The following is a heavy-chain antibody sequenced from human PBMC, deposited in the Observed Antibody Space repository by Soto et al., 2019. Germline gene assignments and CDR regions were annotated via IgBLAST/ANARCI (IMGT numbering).Heavy chain of an antibody. Sequence: GESLKISCQSSGYTFSNFWIGWVRQLPGKGLEWMGIIYPGDHETRYSPSFHGKVTISADRSINTAYLQWNSLEASDTAFYFCARSPRTSPYFDYWGQGALVTVSS. CDR2: IYPGDHET. CDR1: GYTFSNFW. J-gene: IGHJ4*02. V-gene: IGHV5-51*01. CDR3: ARSPRTSPYFDY. D-gene: IGHD2-2*01.